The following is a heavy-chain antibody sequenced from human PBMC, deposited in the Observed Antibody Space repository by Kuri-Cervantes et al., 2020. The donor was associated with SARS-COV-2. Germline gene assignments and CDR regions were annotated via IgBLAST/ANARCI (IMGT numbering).Heavy chain of an antibody. Sequence: GGSLRLSCAASRFAFSSYAMNWVRQAPGKGLEWVPGISGSAGNTYYADSVRGRFTTSRDNSRSTLYLQMNSLGAEDTAVYYCARAGRAVAGTSDYYMDVWGTGTTVTVSS. V-gene: IGHV3-23*01. CDR2: ISGSAGNT. D-gene: IGHD6-19*01. J-gene: IGHJ6*03. CDR1: RFAFSSYA. CDR3: ARAGRAVAGTSDYYMDV.